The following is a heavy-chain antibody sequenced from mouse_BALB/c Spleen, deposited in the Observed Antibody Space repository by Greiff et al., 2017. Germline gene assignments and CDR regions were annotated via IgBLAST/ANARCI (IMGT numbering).Heavy chain of an antibody. J-gene: IGHJ2*01. V-gene: IGHV5-17*02. Sequence: EVKLVESGGGLVQPGGSRKLSCAASGFTFSSFGMHWVRQAPEKGLEWVAYISSGSSTIYYADTVKGRFTISRDNPKNTLFLQMTSLRSEDTAMYYCARSGGNYVYFDDWGQGTTLTVSS. CDR2: ISSGSSTI. CDR1: GFTFSSFG. CDR3: ARSGGNYVYFDD. D-gene: IGHD2-1*01.